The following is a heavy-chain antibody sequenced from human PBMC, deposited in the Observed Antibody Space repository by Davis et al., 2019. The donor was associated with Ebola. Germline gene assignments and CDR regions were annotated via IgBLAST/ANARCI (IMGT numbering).Heavy chain of an antibody. CDR3: ARNKPVFGFWFDP. CDR2: IFYSGIT. D-gene: IGHD3-16*01. J-gene: IGHJ5*02. V-gene: IGHV4-30-4*01. Sequence: SETLSLTCTVSGGSISSSSYYWSWIRQPPGKGLEWIGYIFYSGITYYNPSLKSRVTISVDTSKQQFSLKLSSVTAADTAVYYCARNKPVFGFWFDPWGQGTLVTVSS. CDR1: GGSISSSSYY.